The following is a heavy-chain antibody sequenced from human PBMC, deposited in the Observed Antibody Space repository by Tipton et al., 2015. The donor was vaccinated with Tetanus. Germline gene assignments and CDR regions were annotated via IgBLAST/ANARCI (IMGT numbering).Heavy chain of an antibody. CDR2: VTWDGGNT. V-gene: IGHV3-43*01. Sequence: SLRLSCVASGFTFEDHTMHWVRQAPGKGLEWVAVVTWDGGNTFYADSVQGRFTISRDNSKNSLFLQMSSLRTEDTALYYCVRETNGFDSWGQGTPATVSS. D-gene: IGHD1-26*01. CDR3: VRETNGFDS. CDR1: GFTFEDHT. J-gene: IGHJ5*01.